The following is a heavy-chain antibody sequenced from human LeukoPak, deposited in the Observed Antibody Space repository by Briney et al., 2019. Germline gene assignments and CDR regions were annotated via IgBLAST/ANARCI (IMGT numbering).Heavy chain of an antibody. J-gene: IGHJ6*03. CDR3: ARLTHSYYSDTSGYYPYYYMDV. CDR2: INYSGST. Sequence: SETLSLTCSVSGASISSSDYYWGWIRQPPGKGLEWIGRINYSGSTYYNPSLKSRVTISVDTSKNHFSLRLTSMTAADTAVYYCARLTHSYYSDTSGYYPYYYMDVWGKGTTVAVSS. D-gene: IGHD3-22*01. V-gene: IGHV4-39*02. CDR1: GASISSSDYY.